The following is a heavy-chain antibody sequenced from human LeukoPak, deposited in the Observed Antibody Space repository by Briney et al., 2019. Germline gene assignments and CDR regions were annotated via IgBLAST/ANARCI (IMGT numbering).Heavy chain of an antibody. CDR1: GFTFSGYA. D-gene: IGHD3-22*01. V-gene: IGHV3-23*01. J-gene: IGHJ4*02. CDR2: ISGSGGST. CDR3: GTPPPPTRYDSSGYDFC. Sequence: GGSLRLSCAASGFTFSGYAMSWVRQAPGKGLEWVSAISGSGGSTYYADSVKGRFTISRDNSKNTLYLQMNSLRAEDTAVYYCGTPPPPTRYDSSGYDFCWGQGTLVTVSS.